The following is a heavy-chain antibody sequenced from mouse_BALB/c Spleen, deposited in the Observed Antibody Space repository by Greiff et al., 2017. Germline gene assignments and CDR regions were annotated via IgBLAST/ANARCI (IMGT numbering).Heavy chain of an antibody. CDR1: GYAFSSYW. D-gene: IGHD2-3*01. J-gene: IGHJ2*01. CDR2: IYPGDGDT. CDR3: ARAGDGYYVGYFDY. Sequence: QVQLQESGAELVRPGSSVKISCKASGYAFSSYWMNWVKQRPGQGLEWIGQIYPGDGDTNYNGKFKGKATLTADKSSSTAYMQLSSLTSEDSAVYFCARAGDGYYVGYFDYWGQGTTLTVSS. V-gene: IGHV1-80*01.